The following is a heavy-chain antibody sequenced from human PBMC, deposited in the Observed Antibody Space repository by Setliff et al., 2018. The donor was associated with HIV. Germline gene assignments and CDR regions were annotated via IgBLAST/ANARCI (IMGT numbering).Heavy chain of an antibody. CDR2: IDTSSTWI. J-gene: IGHJ2*01. Sequence: KTGGSLRLSCAASGFSFTTYTMNWIRQAPGQGLEWVSSIDTSSTWIYYADSVKGRFTISRDNAENSLYLQMNSLRAEDTAVYYCARDQTFDLTAFRDWYFDLWGRGTLVTVSS. D-gene: IGHD1-20*01. CDR3: ARDQTFDLTAFRDWYFDL. CDR1: GFSFTTYT. V-gene: IGHV3-21*01.